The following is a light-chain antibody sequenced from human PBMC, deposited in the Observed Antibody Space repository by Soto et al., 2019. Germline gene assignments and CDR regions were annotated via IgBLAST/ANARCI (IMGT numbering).Light chain of an antibody. CDR2: GAS. Sequence: EIVLTQSPGTLSLSPGERATLSCRASQSVSSSYLAWYQQKPGQAPRLLIYGASSRATGIPDRFSGSGSGTDFTLTISRLEPEESAVYYCQQYGSSWTVGQGTKVEIK. CDR3: QQYGSSWT. J-gene: IGKJ1*01. CDR1: QSVSSSY. V-gene: IGKV3-20*01.